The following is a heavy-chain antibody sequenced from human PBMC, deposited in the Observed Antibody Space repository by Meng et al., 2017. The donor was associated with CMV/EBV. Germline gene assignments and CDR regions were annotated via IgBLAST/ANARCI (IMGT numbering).Heavy chain of an antibody. V-gene: IGHV3-43*01. CDR1: GFTFDDYT. J-gene: IGHJ6*02. CDR2: ISWDGGST. Sequence: SCAASGFTFDDYTMHWVRQAPGKGLEWVSLISWDGGSTYYADSVKGRFTISRDNSKNSLYLQMNSLRTEDTALYYCAKDMGNPRGYYYGMGVWGQGTTVTVSS. D-gene: IGHD7-27*01. CDR3: AKDMGNPRGYYYGMGV.